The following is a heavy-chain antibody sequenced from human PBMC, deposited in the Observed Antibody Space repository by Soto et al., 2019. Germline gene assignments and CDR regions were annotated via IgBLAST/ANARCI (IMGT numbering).Heavy chain of an antibody. CDR3: ARDLTKTSHYYDSSGPFEY. D-gene: IGHD3-22*01. CDR2: ISAYNGNT. CDR1: GYTFTSYG. Sequence: ASVRVSCKASGYTFTSYGISWVRQAPGQGLEWMGWISAYNGNTNYAQKLQGRVTMTTDTHKSTAYMELRSLRSDDTAVYYCARDLTKTSHYYDSSGPFEYWGQGTLVNVSS. V-gene: IGHV1-18*01. J-gene: IGHJ4*02.